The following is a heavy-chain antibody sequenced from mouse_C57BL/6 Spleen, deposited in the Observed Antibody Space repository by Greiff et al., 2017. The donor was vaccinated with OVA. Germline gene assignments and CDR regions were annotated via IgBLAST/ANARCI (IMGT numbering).Heavy chain of an antibody. CDR3: TRSPVYYGYDVAWFAY. CDR1: GYTFTDYE. Sequence: VQLQQSGAELVRPGASVTLSCKASGYTFTDYEMHWVKQTPVHGLEWIGAIDPETGGTAYNQKFKGKAILTADKSSSTAYMELRSLTSEDSAVYYCTRSPVYYGYDVAWFAYWGQGTLVTVSA. J-gene: IGHJ3*01. V-gene: IGHV1-15*01. D-gene: IGHD2-2*01. CDR2: IDPETGGT.